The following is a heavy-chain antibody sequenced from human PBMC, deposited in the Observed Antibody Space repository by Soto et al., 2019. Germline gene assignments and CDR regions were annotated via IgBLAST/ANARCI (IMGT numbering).Heavy chain of an antibody. CDR1: GFTFTNFA. Sequence: EVQLVESGGGLVQPGGSLRISCAPFGFTFTNFALHWLRQAPGKGLDFFSVICSNGDTTYYPTSVKNRFTNSRDDSKNTLYLQMGSLRADDMAVYYCARAWRAEVWGQGTTVVVSS. CDR3: ARAWRAEV. V-gene: IGHV3-64*01. J-gene: IGHJ6*02. CDR2: ICSNGDTT.